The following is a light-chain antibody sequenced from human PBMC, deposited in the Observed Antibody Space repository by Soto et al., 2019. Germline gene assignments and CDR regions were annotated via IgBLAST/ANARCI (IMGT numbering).Light chain of an antibody. V-gene: IGKV1-39*01. CDR2: GAS. CDR1: QSISSY. J-gene: IGKJ2*03. CDR3: QQSYSTPMYS. Sequence: DIQMTQSPSSLSASVGDRVTITCRASQSISSYLSWYQLKPGTAPKVLIYGASSLQSGVPSTFSGSGSGTDFTLTISSLQPEDSATYYCQQSYSTPMYSFGQGTKLEIK.